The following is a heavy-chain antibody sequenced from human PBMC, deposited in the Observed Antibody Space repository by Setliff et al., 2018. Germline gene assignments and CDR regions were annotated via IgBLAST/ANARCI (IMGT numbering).Heavy chain of an antibody. J-gene: IGHJ6*03. V-gene: IGHV4-4*07. Sequence: SETLSLTCTVSGGSISSYYWSWIRQPAGKGLEWIGHIYIGGSANYNPSLKSRVTMSIDTSKNQFSLKLNSVTAADMAVYYCARIRLCGGRVICPPGRYVDVWGKGTTVTVSS. CDR3: ARIRLCGGRVICPPGRYVDV. D-gene: IGHD2-15*01. CDR2: IYIGGSA. CDR1: GGSISSYY.